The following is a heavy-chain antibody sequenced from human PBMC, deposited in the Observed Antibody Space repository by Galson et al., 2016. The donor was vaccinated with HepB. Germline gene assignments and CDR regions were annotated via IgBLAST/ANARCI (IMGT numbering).Heavy chain of an antibody. J-gene: IGHJ4*03. CDR1: GFTFSSYA. CDR3: AEDLYYYDSSGQSFFDY. V-gene: IGHV3-23*01. Sequence: SLRLSCAASGFTFSSYAMSWVRQAPGKGLEWVSVISGSGGSTYYADSVKGRFTISRDNSKNTLYLQMNSLRAEDTAVYYCAEDLYYYDSSGQSFFDYWGQGTMVTVS. D-gene: IGHD3-22*01. CDR2: ISGSGGST.